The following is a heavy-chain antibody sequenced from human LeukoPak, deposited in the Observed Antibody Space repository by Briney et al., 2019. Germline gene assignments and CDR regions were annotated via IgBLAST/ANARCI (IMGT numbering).Heavy chain of an antibody. CDR3: AKDQGDSSGYPLYFFDY. Sequence: PGGSLRLSCAASGFSFSTYTMTWVRQAPGKGLEWVALTSGSGGITYYADSVLGRFTISRENSKNTLYLQMNSLRAEDAAVYYCAKDQGDSSGYPLYFFDYWGRGTLVPVSS. V-gene: IGHV3-23*01. J-gene: IGHJ4*02. CDR2: TSGSGGIT. D-gene: IGHD3-22*01. CDR1: GFSFSTYT.